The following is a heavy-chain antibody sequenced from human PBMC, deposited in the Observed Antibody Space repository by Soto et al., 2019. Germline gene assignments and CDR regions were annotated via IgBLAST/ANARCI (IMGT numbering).Heavy chain of an antibody. CDR1: GFDLNRYW. CDR2: IKQDGSEQ. D-gene: IGHD3-10*02. J-gene: IGHJ4*02. Sequence: EVQLVESGGGLVQPGGSLRLSCAASGFDLNRYWMRWVRQAPGKALEWVANIKQDGSEQYYVDSVRGRFTISRDNSKNTLFLHMSNLRAEDTAMYYCTIVRVADSALDHWGQGTLVTVSS. V-gene: IGHV3-7*01. CDR3: TIVRVADSALDH.